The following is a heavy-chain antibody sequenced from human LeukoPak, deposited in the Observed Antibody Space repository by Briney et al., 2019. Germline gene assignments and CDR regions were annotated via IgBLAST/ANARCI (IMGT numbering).Heavy chain of an antibody. Sequence: ASVKVSCKASGYTFTSYDINWVRQATGQGLEWMGWMNPNSGNTGYAQKFQGRVTMTRNTSISTAYMELSSLRSEGTAVYYCARGRLGSGYLAYWGQGTLVTVSS. CDR3: ARGRLGSGYLAY. CDR2: MNPNSGNT. J-gene: IGHJ4*02. V-gene: IGHV1-8*01. D-gene: IGHD3-22*01. CDR1: GYTFTSYD.